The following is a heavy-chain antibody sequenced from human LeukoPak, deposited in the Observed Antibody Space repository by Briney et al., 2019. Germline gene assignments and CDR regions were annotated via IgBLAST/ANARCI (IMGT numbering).Heavy chain of an antibody. D-gene: IGHD1-1*01. Sequence: ASVKVSCKASGYTFTSYDINWVRQAPGQGLEWMGWINPNSGGTNYAQKFQGRVTMTRDTSISTAYMELSRLRSDDTAVYYCARDWGKLEPDDYWGQGTLVTVSS. CDR1: GYTFTSYD. CDR2: INPNSGGT. CDR3: ARDWGKLEPDDY. V-gene: IGHV1-2*02. J-gene: IGHJ4*02.